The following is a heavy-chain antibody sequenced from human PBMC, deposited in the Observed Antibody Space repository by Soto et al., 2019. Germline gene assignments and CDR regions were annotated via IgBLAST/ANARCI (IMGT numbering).Heavy chain of an antibody. J-gene: IGHJ5*02. CDR3: ARSSAVRGAYWLDP. D-gene: IGHD3-10*01. CDR1: GYTFTNYG. V-gene: IGHV1-18*01. Sequence: QVHLVQSGAEVKKPGALVSVSCKASGYTFTNYGVSWVRQAPGQGLEWMGWISGYNGNTNYAQKVQGRVTMTTDTSTSTAYMELRNLTFDDTAVYYCARSSAVRGAYWLDPWGQGTLVTVSS. CDR2: ISGYNGNT.